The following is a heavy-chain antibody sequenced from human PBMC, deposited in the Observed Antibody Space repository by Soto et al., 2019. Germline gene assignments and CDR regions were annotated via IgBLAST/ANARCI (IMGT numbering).Heavy chain of an antibody. D-gene: IGHD5-18*01. J-gene: IGHJ6*02. CDR1: GFTISSYG. CDR3: AKGYEDTAIRTAGMDV. Sequence: PGGSLRLSCAASGFTISSYGMHWVRQAPGKGLEWVAVISYDGSNKYYADSVKGRFTISRDNSKNTLYLQMNSLRAEDTAVYYCAKGYEDTAIRTAGMDVWGQGTTVTVSS. V-gene: IGHV3-30*18. CDR2: ISYDGSNK.